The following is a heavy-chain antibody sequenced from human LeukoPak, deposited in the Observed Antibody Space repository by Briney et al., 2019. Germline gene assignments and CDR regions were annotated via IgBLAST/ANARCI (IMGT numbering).Heavy chain of an antibody. Sequence: NPSETLSLTCAVYGGSFSTYYWGWVRQTPGNGLEWIGEINHSGSTNYNPSLKSRVTVSIDTSKNQFSLQLTSVTAADTGIYSCARHGLGRGVYITRQYNYYMAVWGTGTTVTVPS. D-gene: IGHD3-10*01. V-gene: IGHV4-34*01. CDR3: ARHGLGRGVYITRQYNYYMAV. CDR2: INHSGST. CDR1: GGSFSTYY. J-gene: IGHJ6*03.